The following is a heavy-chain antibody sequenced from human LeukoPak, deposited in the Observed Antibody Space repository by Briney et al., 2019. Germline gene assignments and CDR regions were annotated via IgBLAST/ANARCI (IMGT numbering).Heavy chain of an antibody. J-gene: IGHJ4*02. D-gene: IGHD6-25*01. CDR3: AREHSSAPFAY. V-gene: IGHV3-49*03. Sequence: GGSLRLSCAASGFTFDDYTMGWFRQPLGKGLEWIGLIRGEFFRGTTEYAASLRGRFSISRDDSNSIAFLQMNSLETEDTAVYFCAREHSSAPFAYWGQGALVTVSS. CDR1: GFTFDDYT. CDR2: IRGEFFRGTT.